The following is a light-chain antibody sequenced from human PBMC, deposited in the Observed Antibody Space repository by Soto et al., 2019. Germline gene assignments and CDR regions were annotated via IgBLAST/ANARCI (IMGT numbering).Light chain of an antibody. CDR3: QQYKSTPRT. Sequence: DIVMTQSPDSLAVSLGERATINCKSSQSVLYSSNNKNYLAWYQQKPGQPPKLLISWASTREPGVPDRFSGSGSGTDFPLTISGLQAEDVAAYYCQQYKSTPRTFGQGTKVEIK. CDR2: WAS. V-gene: IGKV4-1*01. CDR1: QSVLYSSNNKNY. J-gene: IGKJ1*01.